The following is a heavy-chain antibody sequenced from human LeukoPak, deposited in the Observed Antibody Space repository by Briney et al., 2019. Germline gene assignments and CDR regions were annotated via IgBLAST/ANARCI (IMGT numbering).Heavy chain of an antibody. J-gene: IGHJ5*02. V-gene: IGHV1-18*01. CDR1: GGTFSSYG. D-gene: IGHD3-10*01. Sequence: ASVKVSCKASGGTFSSYGISWVRQAPGQGLEWMGWISAYNGNTNYAQKLQGRVTMTTDTSTSTAYMELRSLRSDDTAVYYCARDKFTYYYGSGSYWFDPWGQGTLVTVSS. CDR2: ISAYNGNT. CDR3: ARDKFTYYYGSGSYWFDP.